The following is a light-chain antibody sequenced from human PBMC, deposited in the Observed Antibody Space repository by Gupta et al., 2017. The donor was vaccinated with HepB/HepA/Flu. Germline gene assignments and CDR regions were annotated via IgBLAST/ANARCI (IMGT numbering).Light chain of an antibody. J-gene: IGLJ2*01. CDR2: KNN. CDR3: SAWDSSLSAQV. CDR1: SNNVGNQG. V-gene: IGLV10-54*04. Sequence: QAALTQPPSVSTGLRQPAKLTCTGNSNNVGNQGAAWLHQHQGHPPKLLSYKNNNRPSGISERFSASRSGNTASLTITGLQPEDEADYYCSAWDSSLSAQVFGGGTKLTVL.